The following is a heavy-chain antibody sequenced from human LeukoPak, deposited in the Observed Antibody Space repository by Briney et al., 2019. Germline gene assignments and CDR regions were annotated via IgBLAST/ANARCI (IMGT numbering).Heavy chain of an antibody. J-gene: IGHJ3*02. CDR1: GGTISSYA. Sequence: SVKVSCKASGGTISSYAISWVRQAPGQGLEWMGGIIPIFGTANYAQKFQGRVTITADESTSTAYMELSSLRSEDTAVYYCARVHSSGWYGYAFDIWGQGTMVTVSS. CDR3: ARVHSSGWYGYAFDI. V-gene: IGHV1-69*13. D-gene: IGHD6-19*01. CDR2: IIPIFGTA.